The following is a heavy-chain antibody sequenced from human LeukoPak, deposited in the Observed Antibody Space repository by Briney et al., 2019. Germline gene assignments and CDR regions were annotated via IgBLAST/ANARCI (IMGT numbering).Heavy chain of an antibody. J-gene: IGHJ4*02. CDR1: VFTFSSYA. CDR2: ISGSGGST. D-gene: IGHD3-10*01. CDR3: ASKWFGELLSDS. Sequence: GGSLRLSCAASVFTFSSYAMSWVRQAPGKGLEWVSAISGSGGSTYYADSVKGRFTISRDNSKNTLYLQMNSPRAEDTAVYYCASKWFGELLSDSGGQGTLVTVS. V-gene: IGHV3-23*01.